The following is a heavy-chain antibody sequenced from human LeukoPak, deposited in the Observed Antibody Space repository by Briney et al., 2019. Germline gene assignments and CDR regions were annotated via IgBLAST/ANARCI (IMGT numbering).Heavy chain of an antibody. CDR3: ARQLGYCSSTSCYGFSWFDP. Sequence: PSQTLSLTCAVSGGSISSGGYSWSWIRQPPGKGLEWIGYIYHSGSTYYNPSLKSRVTISVDRSKNQFSLKLSSVTAADTAAYYCARQLGYCSSTSCYGFSWFDPWGQGTLVTVSS. D-gene: IGHD2-2*01. V-gene: IGHV4-30-2*01. J-gene: IGHJ5*02. CDR1: GGSISSGGYS. CDR2: IYHSGST.